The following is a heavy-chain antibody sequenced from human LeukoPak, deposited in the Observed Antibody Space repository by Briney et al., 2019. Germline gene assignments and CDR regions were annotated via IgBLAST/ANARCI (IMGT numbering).Heavy chain of an antibody. CDR1: GFTFDDYG. J-gene: IGHJ5*02. V-gene: IGHV3-20*04. Sequence: SGGSLRLSCAASGFTFDDYGMSWVRQAPGKGLEWVSGINWNGGSTGYADSVKGRFTISRDNAKNSLYLQMNSLRAEDTALYYWARAGSSTSSGGFDPWGQGTLVTVSS. CDR3: ARAGSSTSSGGFDP. D-gene: IGHD2-2*01. CDR2: INWNGGST.